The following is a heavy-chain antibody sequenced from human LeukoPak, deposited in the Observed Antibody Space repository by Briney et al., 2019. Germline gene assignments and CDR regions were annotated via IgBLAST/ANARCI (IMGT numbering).Heavy chain of an antibody. J-gene: IGHJ4*02. Sequence: PSETLPLTCTVSGGSISSYYWSWIRQPAGKGLEWVGRIYTSGSTNYNPSLKSRVTMSVDKSKNQFSLKLSSVTAADTAVYYCAREREYDFWSGLFDYWGQGTLVTVSS. V-gene: IGHV4-4*07. CDR2: IYTSGST. D-gene: IGHD3-3*01. CDR3: AREREYDFWSGLFDY. CDR1: GGSISSYY.